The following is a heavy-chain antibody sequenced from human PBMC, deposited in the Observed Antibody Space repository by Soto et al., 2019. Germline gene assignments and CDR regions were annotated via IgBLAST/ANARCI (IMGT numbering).Heavy chain of an antibody. CDR3: ARARYGDYFDY. J-gene: IGHJ4*02. Sequence: EVQLVETGGGLIQPGGSLRLSCAASGFTVSSNYMSWVCQAPGKGLEWVSVIYSGGSTYYADSVKGRFTISRDNSKNTLYLQMNSLRAEDTAVYYCARARYGDYFDYWGQGTLVTVSS. D-gene: IGHD4-17*01. CDR1: GFTVSSNY. V-gene: IGHV3-53*02. CDR2: IYSGGST.